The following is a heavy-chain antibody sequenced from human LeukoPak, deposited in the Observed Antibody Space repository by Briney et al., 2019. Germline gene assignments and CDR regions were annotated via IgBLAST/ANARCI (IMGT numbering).Heavy chain of an antibody. Sequence: GGSLRLSCAASGFTFSSYGMHWVRQAPGKGLEWVAVIWYDGSNKYYADSVKGRFTISRDNSKNTLYLQMNSLRTEDTAVYYCAKLVGAPFDIWGQGTMVTVSS. CDR2: IWYDGSNK. D-gene: IGHD2-15*01. V-gene: IGHV3-33*06. CDR3: AKLVGAPFDI. J-gene: IGHJ3*02. CDR1: GFTFSSYG.